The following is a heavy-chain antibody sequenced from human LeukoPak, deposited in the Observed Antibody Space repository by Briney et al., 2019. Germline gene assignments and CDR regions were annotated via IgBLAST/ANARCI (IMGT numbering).Heavy chain of an antibody. CDR2: ISSSSSYI. D-gene: IGHD4-17*01. CDR3: ARIGDYGDSSYYFGY. V-gene: IGHV3-21*01. J-gene: IGHJ4*02. Sequence: GGSLRLSCAASGFTFSSYSMNWVRQAPGKGLEWVSSISSSSSYIYYADSVKGRFTISRDNAKNSLYLQMNSLRAEDTAVYYCARIGDYGDSSYYFGYWGQGTLVTVSS. CDR1: GFTFSSYS.